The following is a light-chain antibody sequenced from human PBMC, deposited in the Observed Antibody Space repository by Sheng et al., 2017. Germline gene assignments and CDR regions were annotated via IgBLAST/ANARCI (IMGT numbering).Light chain of an antibody. J-gene: IGLJ3*02. CDR1: SSDVGRYNL. Sequence: QPALTQPASVSGSLGQSITISCTGSSSDVGRYNLVSWYQQHAGKAPKLVIFEVTKRPSGVSNRFSASKSGNTASLTISGLQAEDEADYFCCSYAGRLTAVFGGGTNLTVV. V-gene: IGLV2-23*02. CDR2: EVT. CDR3: CSYAGRLTAV.